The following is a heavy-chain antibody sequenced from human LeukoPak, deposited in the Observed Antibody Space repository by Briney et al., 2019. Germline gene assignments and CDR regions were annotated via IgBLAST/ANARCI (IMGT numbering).Heavy chain of an antibody. CDR2: IYPGDSDT. V-gene: IGHV5-51*01. CDR1: GYSFTSYW. Sequence: GESLKISCKGSGYSFTSYWIGWVRQMPGKGLEWMGIIYPGDSDTRYSPSFQGQVTISADKSISTAYLQWSSLKASDTAMYYCARLTPGVAAQIPYYYYYMDVWGKGTTVTVSS. J-gene: IGHJ6*03. D-gene: IGHD4-23*01. CDR3: ARLTPGVAAQIPYYYYYMDV.